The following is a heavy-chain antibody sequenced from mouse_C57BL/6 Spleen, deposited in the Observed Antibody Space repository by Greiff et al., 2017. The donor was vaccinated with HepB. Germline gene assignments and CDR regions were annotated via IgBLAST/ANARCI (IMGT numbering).Heavy chain of an antibody. CDR3: ARGGYYYGSSAWFAY. CDR2: INPSNGGT. J-gene: IGHJ3*01. V-gene: IGHV1-53*01. D-gene: IGHD1-1*01. CDR1: GYTFTSYW. Sequence: QVQLQQPGTELVKPGASVKLSCKASGYTFTSYWMHWVKQRPGQGLEWIGNINPSNGGTNYNEKFKSKATLTVDKSSSTAYMQLSSLTSEDSAVDYCARGGYYYGSSAWFAYWGQGTLVTVSA.